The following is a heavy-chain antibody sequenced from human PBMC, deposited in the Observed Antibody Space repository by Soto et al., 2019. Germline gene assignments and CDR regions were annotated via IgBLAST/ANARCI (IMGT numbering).Heavy chain of an antibody. D-gene: IGHD1-1*01. CDR2: INPKTGDT. CDR1: GYTFTDFY. V-gene: IGHV1-2*02. J-gene: IGHJ5*02. Sequence: QVQLVQSGTEVKKPGASVTVSCKSSGYTFTDFYLHWLRQAPGQGLEWVGWINPKTGDTKSSQRFQGRVTMSRDTSVSTAYIDLTSLTSDDTAMYYCATDTNGTTGWYHPWGQATRVTVSS. CDR3: ATDTNGTTGWYHP.